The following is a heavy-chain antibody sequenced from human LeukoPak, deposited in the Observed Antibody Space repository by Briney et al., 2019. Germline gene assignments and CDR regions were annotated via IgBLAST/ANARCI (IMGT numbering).Heavy chain of an antibody. Sequence: GGSLRLSCAASGFTFSSYEMNWVRQAPGKGLEWVSYISSSGSTIYYADSVKGRFTISRDNAKNSLYLQMNSLRAEDTAVYYCARVSYSNYVVPWFDAWGQGTLVTVFS. D-gene: IGHD4-11*01. V-gene: IGHV3-48*03. CDR2: ISSSGSTI. CDR1: GFTFSSYE. CDR3: ARVSYSNYVVPWFDA. J-gene: IGHJ5*02.